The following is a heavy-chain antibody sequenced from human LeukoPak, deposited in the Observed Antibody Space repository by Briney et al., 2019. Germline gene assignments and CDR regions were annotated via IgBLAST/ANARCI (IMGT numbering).Heavy chain of an antibody. Sequence: GGSLRLSCAASGFTFSSYSMNWVRQAPGKGLEGVSSISSSSSYIYYADSVKGRFTISRDNAKNSLYLQMNSLRAEDTAVYYCARDLEVGYCSSTSCQFYGMDVWGQGTTVTVSS. V-gene: IGHV3-21*01. J-gene: IGHJ6*02. CDR2: ISSSSSYI. D-gene: IGHD2-2*01. CDR1: GFTFSSYS. CDR3: ARDLEVGYCSSTSCQFYGMDV.